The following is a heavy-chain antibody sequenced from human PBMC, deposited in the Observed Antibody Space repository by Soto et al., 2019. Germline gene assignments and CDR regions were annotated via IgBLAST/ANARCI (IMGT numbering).Heavy chain of an antibody. J-gene: IGHJ4*02. V-gene: IGHV1-18*04. CDR2: TSADNGDT. CDR3: ARDERGTCTTSSCYYFDY. D-gene: IGHD2-2*01. CDR1: GYTFTRYG. Sequence: QVQLVQSGAEVKEPGASVKVSCKASGYTFTRYGFSWVRQAPGQGLEWMAWTSADNGDTNFAPKLQGRVTLTTATSTGTAYMELRSLRSDDPAVYYCARDERGTCTTSSCYYFDYWGQGTLVTVSS.